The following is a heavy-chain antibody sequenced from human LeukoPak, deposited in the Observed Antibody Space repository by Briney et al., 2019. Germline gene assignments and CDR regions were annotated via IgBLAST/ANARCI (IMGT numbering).Heavy chain of an antibody. CDR1: GFTFSSYW. V-gene: IGHV3-7*01. Sequence: RGSLRLSCAASGFTFSSYWMSWVRQAPGKGLEWVANIKQDGSEQYYVDSVKGRFTTSRDNAKNSLYLQMNSLRAEDTALYYCATDRYSSGWYDYFDYWGQGTLVTVSS. CDR3: ATDRYSSGWYDYFDY. J-gene: IGHJ4*02. CDR2: IKQDGSEQ. D-gene: IGHD6-19*01.